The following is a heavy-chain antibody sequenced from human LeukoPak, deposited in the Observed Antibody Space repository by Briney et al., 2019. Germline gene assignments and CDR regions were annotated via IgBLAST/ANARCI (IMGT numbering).Heavy chain of an antibody. V-gene: IGHV3-30*02. CDR1: GFTFSSYG. CDR2: IRYDGSNK. CDR3: AKGQGGELGYCSSTSCLDFDY. D-gene: IGHD2-2*01. J-gene: IGHJ4*02. Sequence: GGSLRLSCAASGFTFSSYGMHWVRQAPGKGLEWVAFIRYDGSNKYYADSVKGRFTISRDNSKNTLYLQMNSLRAEDTAVYYCAKGQGGELGYCSSTSCLDFDYWGQGTLVTVSS.